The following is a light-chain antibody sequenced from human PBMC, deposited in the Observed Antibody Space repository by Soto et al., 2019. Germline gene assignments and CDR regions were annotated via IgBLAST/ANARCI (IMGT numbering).Light chain of an antibody. CDR2: GAS. CDR3: QQYGSSRWT. V-gene: IGKV3-20*01. Sequence: EIVLTQSPGTLSLSPGERATLSCRASQSVSSSYLAWYQQKPGQAPRLLIYGASSRATGITDRFSGSGSGTDFTLTISRLETEDFAVYYCQQYGSSRWTFGQGTKVEIK. CDR1: QSVSSSY. J-gene: IGKJ1*01.